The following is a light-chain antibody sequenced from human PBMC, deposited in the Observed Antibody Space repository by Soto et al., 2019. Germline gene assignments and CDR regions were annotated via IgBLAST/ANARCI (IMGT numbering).Light chain of an antibody. CDR3: QQYGSSPWT. V-gene: IGKV3-20*01. CDR1: QSLSSTY. Sequence: EIMLTQSPGTLSLSPGERATLSCRASQSLSSTYLAWYQQKPGQAPRLLIYDASSRATGIPDRFSGSGSGTDFTLTISRLEPEDYAVYYCQQYGSSPWTFGQGTKVEIK. J-gene: IGKJ1*01. CDR2: DAS.